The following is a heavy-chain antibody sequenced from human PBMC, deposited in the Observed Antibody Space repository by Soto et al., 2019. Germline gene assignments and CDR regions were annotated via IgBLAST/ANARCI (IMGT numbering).Heavy chain of an antibody. V-gene: IGHV4-31*03. CDR3: ARQGSVAATLGWFDP. CDR1: GGSISSGGYY. CDR2: IYYSGST. Sequence: QVQLQESGPGLVKPSQTLSLTCTVSGGSISSGGYYWSWIRQHPGKGLEWIGYIYYSGSTYYNPSLKSRVTISVDTSKNQFSLKLSSVTAADTAVYYCARQGSVAATLGWFDPWGQGTLVTVSS. D-gene: IGHD2-15*01. J-gene: IGHJ5*02.